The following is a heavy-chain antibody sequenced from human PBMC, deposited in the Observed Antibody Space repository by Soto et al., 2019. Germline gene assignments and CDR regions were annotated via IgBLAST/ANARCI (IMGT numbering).Heavy chain of an antibody. CDR3: ARANPVGYCSSTSCSLKYYYYGMDV. J-gene: IGHJ6*02. D-gene: IGHD2-2*01. Sequence: ASVKVSCKASGYTFTGYYMHWVRQAPGQGXEWMGWINPNSGGTNYAQKFQGRVTMTRDTSISTAYMELSRLRSDDTAVYYCARANPVGYCSSTSCSLKYYYYGMDVWGQGTTVTVSS. V-gene: IGHV1-2*02. CDR1: GYTFTGYY. CDR2: INPNSGGT.